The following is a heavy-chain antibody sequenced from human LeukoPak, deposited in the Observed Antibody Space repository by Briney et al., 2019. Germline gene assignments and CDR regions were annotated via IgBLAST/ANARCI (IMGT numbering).Heavy chain of an antibody. J-gene: IGHJ4*02. CDR1: GGSFSGYY. CDR2: INHSGST. CDR3: ASSLFWSGYYTGD. V-gene: IGHV4-34*01. D-gene: IGHD3-3*01. Sequence: SETLSLTCAVYGGSFSGYYWSWIRQPPGKGLEWIGEINHSGSTNYNPSLKSRATISVDTSKNQFSLKLSSVTAADTAVYYCASSLFWSGYYTGDWGQGTLVSVSS.